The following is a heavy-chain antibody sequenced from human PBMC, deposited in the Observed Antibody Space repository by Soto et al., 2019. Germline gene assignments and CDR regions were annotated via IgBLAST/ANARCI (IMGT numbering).Heavy chain of an antibody. CDR1: GFTFSSYG. CDR3: AKDETGIAAAGTLVSDY. Sequence: GGSLRLSCAASGFTFSSYGMHWVRQAPGKGLEWVAVISYDGSNKYYADSVKGRFTISRDNSKNTLYLQMNSLRAEDTAVYYCAKDETGIAAAGTLVSDYWGQGTLVTVSS. J-gene: IGHJ4*02. CDR2: ISYDGSNK. D-gene: IGHD6-13*01. V-gene: IGHV3-30*18.